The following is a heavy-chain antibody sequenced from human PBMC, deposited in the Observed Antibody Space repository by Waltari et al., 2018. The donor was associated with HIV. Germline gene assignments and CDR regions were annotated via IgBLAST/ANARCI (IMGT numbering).Heavy chain of an antibody. V-gene: IGHV3-33*01. D-gene: IGHD2-21*02. CDR2: IWYDASNE. CDR3: AAGSCGGDCYFDY. Sequence: VQLVESGGGVVQPGRSLRLSCHTSAISFSDLALHWGRQAPGKGLEWVALIWYDASNEYYADSVKGRFTLSRDNSKKTVYLEMNSLRAEDTAVYYCAAGSCGGDCYFDYWGQGTMVTVTS. J-gene: IGHJ4*02. CDR1: AISFSDLA.